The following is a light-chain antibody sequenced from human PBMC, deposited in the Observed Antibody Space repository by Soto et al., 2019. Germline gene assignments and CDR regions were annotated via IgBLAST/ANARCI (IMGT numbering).Light chain of an antibody. CDR1: HDITNY. CDR2: GAS. Sequence: DIQMTQSPSSLSASVGDRVTITCQASHDITNYLNWYQQKPGKGPRLLISGASNLETGVPSRFSGSGFGTDFSFTISSLQPEDFATYYCQQYDSLTTFGGGTKVELK. J-gene: IGKJ4*01. V-gene: IGKV1-33*01. CDR3: QQYDSLTT.